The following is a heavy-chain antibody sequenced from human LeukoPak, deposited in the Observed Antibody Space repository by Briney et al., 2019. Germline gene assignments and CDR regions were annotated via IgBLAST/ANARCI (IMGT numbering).Heavy chain of an antibody. CDR1: GYTFTGYY. CDR3: ARDLKRSRARWENLGLDP. D-gene: IGHD3-16*01. Sequence: ASVKVSCKASGYTFTGYYIHRVRQAPGQGLECMAWINPNSGGTNYAQKFQGRVTMTRDTSTSTAYMELRSLRSDDTAVYYCARDLKRSRARWENLGLDPWGQGTLVTVSS. J-gene: IGHJ5*02. V-gene: IGHV1-2*02. CDR2: INPNSGGT.